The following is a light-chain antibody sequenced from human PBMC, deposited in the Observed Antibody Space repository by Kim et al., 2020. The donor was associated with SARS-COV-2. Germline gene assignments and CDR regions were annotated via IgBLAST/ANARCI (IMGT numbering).Light chain of an antibody. CDR2: GNS. CDR3: QSYDSSLSGWV. CDR1: SSNIGAGYD. J-gene: IGLJ3*02. V-gene: IGLV1-40*01. Sequence: QRVTVSCTGSSSNIGAGYDVHWYQQLPGTAPKLLICGNSNRPSGVPDRFSGSKSGTSASLAITGLQAEDEADYYCQSYDSSLSGWVFGGGTQLTVL.